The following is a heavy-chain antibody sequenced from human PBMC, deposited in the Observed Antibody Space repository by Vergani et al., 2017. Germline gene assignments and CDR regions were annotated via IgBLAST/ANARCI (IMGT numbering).Heavy chain of an antibody. Sequence: QVQLQQWGAGLLKPSETLSLTCAVYGGSFSGYYWRWIRQPPGKGLEWIGEINHSGSTNYNPSLKRRVTISVDTSKNQFSLKLSSVTAADTAVYYCARGWAAAGGTMYYFDYWGQGTLVTVSS. CDR2: INHSGST. CDR3: ARGWAAAGGTMYYFDY. D-gene: IGHD6-13*01. J-gene: IGHJ4*02. CDR1: GGSFSGYY. V-gene: IGHV4-34*01.